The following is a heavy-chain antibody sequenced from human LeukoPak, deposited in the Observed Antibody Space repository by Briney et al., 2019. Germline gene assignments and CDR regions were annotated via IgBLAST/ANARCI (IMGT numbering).Heavy chain of an antibody. V-gene: IGHV1-2*02. CDR2: INPNSGGT. CDR1: GYTFTGYY. Sequence: GASVTVSCKASGYTFTGYYMHWVRQAPGQGLEWMGWINPNSGGTNYAQKFQGRVTMTRDTSISTAYMELSRLRSDDTAVYYCARAGYSSSWYVLWYYYMDVWGKGTTVTVSS. CDR3: ARAGYSSSWYVLWYYYMDV. D-gene: IGHD6-13*01. J-gene: IGHJ6*03.